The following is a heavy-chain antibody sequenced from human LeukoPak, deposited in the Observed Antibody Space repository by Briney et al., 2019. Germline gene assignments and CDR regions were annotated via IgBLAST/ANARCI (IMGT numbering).Heavy chain of an antibody. V-gene: IGHV3-15*01. J-gene: IGHJ4*02. Sequence: GGSLRLSCVASGFTFSNAWMSWVRQAPIKGLEWVGRIKRKIDGETTDYAAPAKGRFTISRDDSKNTLYLQMISLKTEDTAVYYCTSEDQGGFDYWGRGTLVTVSS. CDR2: IKRKIDGETT. CDR1: GFTFSNAW. CDR3: TSEDQGGFDY. D-gene: IGHD1-26*01.